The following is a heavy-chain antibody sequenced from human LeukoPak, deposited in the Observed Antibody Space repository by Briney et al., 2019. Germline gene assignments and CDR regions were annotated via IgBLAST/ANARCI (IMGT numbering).Heavy chain of an antibody. V-gene: IGHV4-59*08. CDR3: ARHGFDTGNFQAHFDC. Sequence: PSETLSLTCTVSGGSISRYYWTWIRQPPGKGLEWIGYINYSGITNSNPSLTGRVTVSVDTSKNQFALRLTSVTAADTAIYYCARHGFDTGNFQAHFDCWGQGTLVTVSS. J-gene: IGHJ4*02. CDR2: INYSGIT. D-gene: IGHD3-9*01. CDR1: GGSISRYY.